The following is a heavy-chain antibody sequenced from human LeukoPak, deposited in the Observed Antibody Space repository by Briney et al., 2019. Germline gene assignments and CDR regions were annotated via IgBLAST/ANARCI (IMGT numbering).Heavy chain of an antibody. Sequence: EALSLHCTGSRRSLISYYWSWTRPPAGKGLEWIGRIYTSGSTNYNPALKSRGTMSVDTSKNQCSLKLSSVTAADTAVYYCARGSGYDSGYYYYGMDIWGQGTTVTVSS. J-gene: IGHJ6*02. CDR3: ARGSGYDSGYYYYGMDI. D-gene: IGHD5-12*01. CDR2: IYTSGST. CDR1: RRSLISYY. V-gene: IGHV4-4*07.